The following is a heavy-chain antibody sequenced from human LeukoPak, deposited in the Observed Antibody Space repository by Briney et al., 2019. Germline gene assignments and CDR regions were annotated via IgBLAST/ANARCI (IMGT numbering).Heavy chain of an antibody. D-gene: IGHD6-13*01. J-gene: IGHJ3*02. Sequence: KPGGSLRLSCAVSGFTFSNAWMTWVRQIPGKGLEWVGRIKSKTDGGTTDYATPVKGRFTISRDDSKNTLYLQMNSLKTEDTAVYYCTTNPYSSSWLAGAFAIWGQGTMVTVSS. CDR1: GFTFSNAW. CDR2: IKSKTDGGTT. CDR3: TTNPYSSSWLAGAFAI. V-gene: IGHV3-15*01.